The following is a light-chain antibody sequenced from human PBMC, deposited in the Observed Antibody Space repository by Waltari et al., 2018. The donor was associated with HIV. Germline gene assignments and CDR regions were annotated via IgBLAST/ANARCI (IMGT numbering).Light chain of an antibody. CDR2: SND. V-gene: IGLV1-44*01. CDR1: SSNIGGNT. CDR3: ATWDDSLNAFV. J-gene: IGLJ1*01. Sequence: QSVLTQPPSASETPGQRVTISCSGSSSNIGGNTVNWYQQLPGSAPKLRTYSNDQRPSGVPDRFSGTKSGTSASLAISGLQSDDEADYYCATWDDSLNAFVFGTGTKVTVL.